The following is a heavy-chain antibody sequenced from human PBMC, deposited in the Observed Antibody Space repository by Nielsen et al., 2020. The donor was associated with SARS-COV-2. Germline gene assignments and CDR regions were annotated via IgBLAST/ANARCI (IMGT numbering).Heavy chain of an antibody. D-gene: IGHD2-2*02. CDR1: GFNFSGHS. J-gene: IGHJ6*04. CDR2: LSGSSRYI. V-gene: IGHV3-21*01. CDR3: ARSIIQCSSTHCYTLGGMDV. Sequence: GESLKISCAASGFNFSGHSMSWVRQAPGKGLEWVSSLSGSSRYIYYADSLQGRFTISRDNAQNSLFLQMNSLRAEDTAVYYCARSIIQCSSTHCYTLGGMDVWGKGSTVTVSS.